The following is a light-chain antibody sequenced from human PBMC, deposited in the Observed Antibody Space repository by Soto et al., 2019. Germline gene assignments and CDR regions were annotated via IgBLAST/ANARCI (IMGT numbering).Light chain of an antibody. Sequence: ETVMTQSPATLSVSPGERAPPSSRARENVLINLAGYQQKPGQPPRLLISGAATRATDIPARFSGSGSGTEFTLTISSLQSEDSAVYYCLQYYNWPRTFGQGTKVEIK. J-gene: IGKJ1*01. CDR3: LQYYNWPRT. CDR1: ENVLIN. CDR2: GAA. V-gene: IGKV3-15*01.